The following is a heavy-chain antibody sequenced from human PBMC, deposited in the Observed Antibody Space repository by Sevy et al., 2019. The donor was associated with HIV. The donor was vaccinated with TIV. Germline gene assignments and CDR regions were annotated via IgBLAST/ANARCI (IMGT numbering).Heavy chain of an antibody. CDR2: ISYDGSYK. CDR1: GFTFSSHG. J-gene: IGHJ4*02. D-gene: IGHD6-13*01. Sequence: GGSLRLSCAASGFTFSSHGMHWVRQAPGKGLEWVAVISYDGSYKSYGDSVNGRFTISRDDSKNTLYLQMNSLRPEDTAVYYCARDSGYSINWYPAYWGQGTLVTVSS. CDR3: ARDSGYSINWYPAY. V-gene: IGHV3-30*03.